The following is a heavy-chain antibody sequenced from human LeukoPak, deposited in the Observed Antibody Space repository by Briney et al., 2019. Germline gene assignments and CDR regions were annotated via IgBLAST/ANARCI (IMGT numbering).Heavy chain of an antibody. Sequence: PGGSLRLSCAASGFTFSSYAMSWVRQAPGKGLEWVSAISGSGGSTYYADSVKGRFTISRDNSKTTLYLQMNSLRAEDTAVYYCAKGGSITPGSVVTPIDHWGPGTLVTVSS. CDR1: GFTFSSYA. J-gene: IGHJ4*02. CDR2: ISGSGGST. CDR3: AKGGSITPGSVVTPIDH. V-gene: IGHV3-23*01. D-gene: IGHD4-23*01.